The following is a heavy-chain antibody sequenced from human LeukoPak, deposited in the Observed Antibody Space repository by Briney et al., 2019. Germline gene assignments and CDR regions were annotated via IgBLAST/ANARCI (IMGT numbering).Heavy chain of an antibody. CDR1: GFTFSSYS. Sequence: GGSLRLSCAASGFTFSSYSMNWVRQAPGKGLEWVSSISSSSSYIYYADSVKGRFTISRDNAKNSLYLQMNSLRAEDTAVYYCARASIGSGWYWDYWGQGTLVTVSS. CDR3: ARASIGSGWYWDY. J-gene: IGHJ4*02. D-gene: IGHD6-19*01. CDR2: ISSSSSYI. V-gene: IGHV3-21*01.